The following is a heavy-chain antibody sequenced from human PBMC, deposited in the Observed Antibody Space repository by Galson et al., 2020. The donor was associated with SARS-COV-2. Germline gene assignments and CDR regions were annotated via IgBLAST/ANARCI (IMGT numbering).Heavy chain of an antibody. Sequence: SQASETLSLTCAVYGGSFSDYYWSWIRQSPGRGLEWIGEITNSGSTSYNPSLKSRVTLSVDTSKNQFSLKMRSVTAADTAVYYCSRGTRDMTMIVVGMTAVSCYFDRWGQGALVTVSS. J-gene: IGHJ4*03. CDR2: ITNSGST. CDR3: SRGTRDMTMIVVGMTAVSCYFDR. CDR1: GGSFSDYY. D-gene: IGHD3-22*01. V-gene: IGHV4-34*01.